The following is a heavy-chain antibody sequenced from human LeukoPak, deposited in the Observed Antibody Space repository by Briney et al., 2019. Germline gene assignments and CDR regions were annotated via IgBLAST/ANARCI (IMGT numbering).Heavy chain of an antibody. V-gene: IGHV4-34*01. J-gene: IGHJ6*04. CDR3: ARDLGGFGDV. Sequence: SETLSPTCAVYGGPFSGYYWSWIRQPPGKGLEWIGEINHSGSTNYNPSLKSRVTVSVDTSKNQFSLKLSSVTAADTAVYYCARDLGGFGDVWGKGTTVTVSS. CDR1: GGPFSGYY. D-gene: IGHD3-16*01. CDR2: INHSGST.